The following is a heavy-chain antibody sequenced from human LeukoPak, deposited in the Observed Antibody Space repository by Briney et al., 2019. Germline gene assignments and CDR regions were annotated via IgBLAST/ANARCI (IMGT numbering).Heavy chain of an antibody. CDR2: ISRNSGSI. V-gene: IGHV3-9*03. D-gene: IGHD2-2*01. Sequence: PGGSLRLSCAASGFTFDDYAMRWVRHAAGKGLEWVSGISRNSGSIDYAYSVKGRFTISRDNAKNSLYLHMNSLRAEDMALYYCAKDEGYCSDTSCYGDAFDIWGQGTMVTVSS. J-gene: IGHJ3*02. CDR1: GFTFDDYA. CDR3: AKDEGYCSDTSCYGDAFDI.